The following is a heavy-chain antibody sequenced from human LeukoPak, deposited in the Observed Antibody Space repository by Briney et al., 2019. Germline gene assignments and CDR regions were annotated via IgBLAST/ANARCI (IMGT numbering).Heavy chain of an antibody. Sequence: SGGSLRLSCAASGFTFSDYYMSWIRQAPGKGLEWVSYISSSSSYTNYADSVKGRFTISRDNAKNSLYLQMNSLRAEDTAVYYCARDLEEGGIDYWGQGTLVTVSS. J-gene: IGHJ4*02. CDR2: ISSSSSYT. D-gene: IGHD1-1*01. CDR1: GFTFSDYY. V-gene: IGHV3-11*05. CDR3: ARDLEEGGIDY.